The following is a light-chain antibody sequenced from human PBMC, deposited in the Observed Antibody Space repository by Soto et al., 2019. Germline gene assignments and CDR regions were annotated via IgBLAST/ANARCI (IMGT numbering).Light chain of an antibody. CDR3: MQALQTPWT. CDR1: QSLLHSNGYKY. CDR2: LGS. Sequence: DIVMTQSPLSLPVTPGEPASISCRSSQSLLHSNGYKYLDWYLQKAGQSPQLLIYLGSNRASGVPDRFSGSGSGTDFTLKISRVEAEDVGVYYCMQALQTPWTFGQGTKVDIK. J-gene: IGKJ1*01. V-gene: IGKV2-28*01.